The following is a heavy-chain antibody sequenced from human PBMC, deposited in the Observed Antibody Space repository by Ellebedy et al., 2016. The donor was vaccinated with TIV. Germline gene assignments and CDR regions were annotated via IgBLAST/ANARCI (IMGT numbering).Heavy chain of an antibody. V-gene: IGHV3-21*01. Sequence: PRGSLRLSCAASGFTFSSFTMNWVRQAPGKGLEWVSSISSSATYIHNADSVKGRFTISRDNAKNSLYLQMNSLRVEDTAVYYCARPGASYSSSWYDFDCWGQGTLVTVSS. J-gene: IGHJ4*02. CDR3: ARPGASYSSSWYDFDC. CDR2: ISSSATYI. CDR1: GFTFSSFT. D-gene: IGHD6-13*01.